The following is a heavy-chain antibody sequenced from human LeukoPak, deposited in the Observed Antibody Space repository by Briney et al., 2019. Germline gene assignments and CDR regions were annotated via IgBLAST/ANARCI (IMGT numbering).Heavy chain of an antibody. J-gene: IGHJ4*02. CDR2: ISWNSSNI. CDR3: AKEGARLGTAVSGPFDY. D-gene: IGHD6-13*01. CDR1: GFTFVDYA. V-gene: IGHV3-9*01. Sequence: GESLRLSGAASGFTFVDYAMHWVRQAPGKGLEWFSGISWNSSNIDYADSVKGRFTISRDNAKNSLYVQMNSLRPEDTALYYCAKEGARLGTAVSGPFDYWGQGTLVTVSS.